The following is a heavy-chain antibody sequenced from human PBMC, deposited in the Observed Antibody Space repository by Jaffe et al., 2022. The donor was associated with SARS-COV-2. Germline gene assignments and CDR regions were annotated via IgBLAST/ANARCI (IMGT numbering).Heavy chain of an antibody. V-gene: IGHV2-5*02. J-gene: IGHJ4*02. CDR1: GLSLTTYGFT. D-gene: IGHD4-17*01. CDR3: THGNDNSDSHVTH. CDR2: VYWDDNE. Sequence: QITLKDSGPTLVKPTQTLTLTCNFSGLSLTTYGFTVGWIRQPPGKALEWLALVYWDDNERFSPSLKDRLTITKDISKNQVVLSMTNMDLVDTGTYYCTHGNDNSDSHVTHWGRGTLVTVSS.